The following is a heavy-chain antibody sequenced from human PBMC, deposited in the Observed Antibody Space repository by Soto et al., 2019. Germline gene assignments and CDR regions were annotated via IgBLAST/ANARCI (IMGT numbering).Heavy chain of an antibody. D-gene: IGHD3-3*01. J-gene: IGHJ4*02. CDR1: GFTFSSYS. V-gene: IGHV3-21*01. CDR2: ISISSSYI. CDR3: ARDLSPIMIFGVVTERVFDY. Sequence: EVQLVESGGGLVKPGGSLRLSCAASGFTFSSYSMNWVRQAPGKGLEWVSSISISSSYIYYADSVKGRFTISRDNAKNSLYLQMNSLRAEDTAVYYCARDLSPIMIFGVVTERVFDYWGQGTLVTVSS.